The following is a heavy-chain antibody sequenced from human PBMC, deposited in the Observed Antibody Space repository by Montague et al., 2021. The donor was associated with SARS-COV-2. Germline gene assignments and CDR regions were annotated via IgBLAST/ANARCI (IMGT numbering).Heavy chain of an antibody. CDR3: VTPGKTAVAGQFDY. V-gene: IGHV4-39*07. D-gene: IGHD6-19*01. J-gene: IGHJ4*02. Sequence: SETLSLTCTVSGGSIRSTTFYWGWIRQSPGKGLEWIGYIYEGDATXYNPSLKSRAAISLDTPNNQFSLKITSLIVADTAIYYCVTPGKTAVAGQFDYWGPGILVTVSS. CDR1: GGSIRSTTFY. CDR2: IYEGDAT.